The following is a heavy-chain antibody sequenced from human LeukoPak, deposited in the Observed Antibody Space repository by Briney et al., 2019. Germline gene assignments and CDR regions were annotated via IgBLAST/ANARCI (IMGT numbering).Heavy chain of an antibody. V-gene: IGHV3-74*01. J-gene: IGHJ4*02. CDR2: INSDGSST. CDR1: GFTFSSYW. Sequence: PGGSLRLSCAASGFTFSSYWMHWVRHAPGKGLVWVSRINSDGSSTSYADSVKGRFTISRDNAKNTLYLQMNSLRAEDTAVYYCARDGSPYYDFWSGYYKSQYYFDYWGQGTLVTVSS. D-gene: IGHD3-3*01. CDR3: ARDGSPYYDFWSGYYKSQYYFDY.